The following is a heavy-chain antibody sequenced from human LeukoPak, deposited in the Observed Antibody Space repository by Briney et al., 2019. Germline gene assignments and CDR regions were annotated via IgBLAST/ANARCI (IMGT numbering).Heavy chain of an antibody. Sequence: GGSLRLSCAASGFTFSSYAMNWGRQAPGKGLQWVAFLRYDGSNKYYADSVRGRFTISRNNAKNTLYLQMNSLRAEDTAVYYCARDLITPTAMVTGGFDYWGQGTLVTVSS. CDR1: GFTFSSYA. J-gene: IGHJ4*02. CDR3: ARDLITPTAMVTGGFDY. D-gene: IGHD5-18*01. V-gene: IGHV3-30*02. CDR2: LRYDGSNK.